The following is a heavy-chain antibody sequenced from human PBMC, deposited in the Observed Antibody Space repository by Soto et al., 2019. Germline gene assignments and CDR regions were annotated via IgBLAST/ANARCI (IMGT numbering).Heavy chain of an antibody. CDR1: GGSISSSGYY. Sequence: SETLSLTCTVSGGSISSSGYYWGWIRQSPGKGLEWIASISYSGSTHYNPSLKSRVTISGDTSKNQFSLRLSSVTAADTAVYYCARQDDNDHGAPNWFDPWGQGTQVTVS. CDR3: ARQDDNDHGAPNWFDP. CDR2: ISYSGST. D-gene: IGHD4-17*01. V-gene: IGHV4-39*01. J-gene: IGHJ5*02.